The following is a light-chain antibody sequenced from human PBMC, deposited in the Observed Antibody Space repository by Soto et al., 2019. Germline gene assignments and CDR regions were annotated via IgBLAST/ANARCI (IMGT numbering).Light chain of an antibody. CDR3: QQYEAVVT. J-gene: IGKJ1*01. CDR2: GAS. CDR1: QSVSSRY. V-gene: IGKV3-20*01. Sequence: EIVLTQSPGTLSLSPGEGATISCRASQSVSSRYLAWYQQKPGQAPRLLIYGASSRATGIPDRFSGSGSGTDFTLTISRLEPEDVAVYYCQQYEAVVTFGQGTKVEI.